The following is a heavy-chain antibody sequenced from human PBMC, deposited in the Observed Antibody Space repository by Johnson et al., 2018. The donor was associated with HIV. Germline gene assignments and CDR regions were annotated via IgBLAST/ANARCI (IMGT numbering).Heavy chain of an antibody. D-gene: IGHD1-26*01. J-gene: IGHJ3*02. V-gene: IGHV3-30*04. CDR2: ISYDGSNK. Sequence: QVQLVESGGGVVQPGRSLRLSCAASGFTFSSYAMYWVRQAPGKGLEWVAGISYDGSNKYYTDSVKGRFTITRDNAESSLHLQMNSLRADDTAVYYCVRLHSGTGAFDIWGQGTMVSVSS. CDR1: GFTFSSYA. CDR3: VRLHSGTGAFDI.